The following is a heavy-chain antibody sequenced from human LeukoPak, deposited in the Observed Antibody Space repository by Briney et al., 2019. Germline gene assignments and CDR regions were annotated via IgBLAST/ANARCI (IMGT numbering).Heavy chain of an antibody. V-gene: IGHV1-18*01. CDR2: ISAYNGNT. D-gene: IGHD4-17*01. CDR1: GYTFTSYG. J-gene: IGHJ5*02. Sequence: ASVKVSCKASGYTFTSYGISWVRQAPGQGLEWMGWISAYNGNTNYAQKLQGRVTMTTDTSTSTAYMELRSLRSDDTAVYYCARIKTRYGDYVWFDPWGQGTLVTVSS. CDR3: ARIKTRYGDYVWFDP.